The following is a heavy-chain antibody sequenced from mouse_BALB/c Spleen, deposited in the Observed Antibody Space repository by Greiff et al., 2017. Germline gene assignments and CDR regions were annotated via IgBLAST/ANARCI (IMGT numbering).Heavy chain of an antibody. CDR3: ARDDGYLYAMDY. CDR1: GFTFSDFY. J-gene: IGHJ4*01. V-gene: IGHV7-1*02. Sequence: EVNVVESGGGLVQPGGSLRLSCATSGFTFSDFYMEWVRQPPGKRLEWIAASRNKANDYTTEYSASVKGRFIVSRDTSQSILYLQMNALRAEDTAIDYCARDDGYLYAMDYWGQGTSVTVSS. D-gene: IGHD2-2*01. CDR2: SRNKANDYTT.